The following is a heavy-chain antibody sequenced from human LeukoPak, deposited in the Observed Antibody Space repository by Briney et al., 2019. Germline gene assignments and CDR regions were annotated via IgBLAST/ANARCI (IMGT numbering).Heavy chain of an antibody. CDR3: ARDPDY. Sequence: PGGSLRLSCAASGFTFSSYSMNWVRQAPGKGLEWVSYISSSSGSIYYADSVKGRFTISRDNAKNSLYLQMNSLRAEDTAVYYCARDPDYWGQGTLVIVSS. CDR1: GFTFSSYS. V-gene: IGHV3-48*01. CDR2: ISSSSGSI. J-gene: IGHJ4*02.